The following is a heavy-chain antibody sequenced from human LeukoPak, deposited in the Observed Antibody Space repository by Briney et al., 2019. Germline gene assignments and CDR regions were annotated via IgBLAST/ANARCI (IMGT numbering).Heavy chain of an antibody. J-gene: IGHJ6*02. D-gene: IGHD6-6*01. CDR3: AREGSSSSENYYYGMDV. CDR2: INPNSGGT. CDR1: GYTFAGYG. Sequence: ASVKVSCKASGYTFAGYGISWVRQAPGQGLEWMGWINPNSGGTNYAQKFQGWVTMTRDTSISTAYMELSRLRSDDTAVYYCAREGSSSSENYYYGMDVWGQGTTVTVSS. V-gene: IGHV1-2*04.